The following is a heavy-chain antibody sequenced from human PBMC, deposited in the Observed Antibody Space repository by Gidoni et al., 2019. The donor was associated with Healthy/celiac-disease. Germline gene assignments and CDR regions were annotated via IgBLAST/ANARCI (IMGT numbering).Heavy chain of an antibody. D-gene: IGHD3-16*01. J-gene: IGHJ3*01. Sequence: QVQLQQWGEGLLKPSETLSLTCAVDGGSVSGSACCWVRQPPGKGLDWSGEINHRGSTNYSPSLKSRVNISVDTSKHQFSLKLSSVTAAVTAVYYCARGEITLGGRGVDLWGQGTMVTVSS. CDR3: ARGEITLGGRGVDL. CDR1: GGSVSGSA. V-gene: IGHV4-34*01. CDR2: INHRGST.